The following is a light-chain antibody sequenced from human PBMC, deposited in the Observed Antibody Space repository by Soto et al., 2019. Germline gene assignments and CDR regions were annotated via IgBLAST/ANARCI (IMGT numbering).Light chain of an antibody. V-gene: IGKV3-20*01. CDR2: GAC. Sequence: EIVLTQSPGTLSLSPGERATLSCRASQTVLSNYLAWYQQKPGQAPRLLIHGACSRATVIPDRFSGSGSGTDLTLTISRLEPEDFAVYHCQQYATSPWPFGQGTQVEIK. J-gene: IGKJ1*01. CDR3: QQYATSPWP. CDR1: QTVLSNY.